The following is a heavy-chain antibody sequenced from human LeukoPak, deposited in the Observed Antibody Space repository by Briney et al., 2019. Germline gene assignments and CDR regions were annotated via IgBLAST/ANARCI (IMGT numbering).Heavy chain of an antibody. J-gene: IGHJ3*02. CDR3: ARRVASANDAFDI. Sequence: GGSLRLSCAASGFTFSSYAMSWVRQAPGKGLEWVSSISSGSTYIYYGDSLKGRYTISRDNAKNSLYLQMNSLRAEDTAVYYCARRVASANDAFDIWGQGTMVTVSS. D-gene: IGHD6-13*01. V-gene: IGHV3-21*01. CDR2: ISSGSTYI. CDR1: GFTFSSYA.